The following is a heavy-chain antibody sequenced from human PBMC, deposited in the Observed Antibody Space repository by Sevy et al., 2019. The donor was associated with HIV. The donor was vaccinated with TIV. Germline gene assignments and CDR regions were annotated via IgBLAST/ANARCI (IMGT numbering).Heavy chain of an antibody. CDR1: GGNFRNYV. J-gene: IGHJ4*02. Sequence: ASVKVSCKASGGNFRNYVISWLRQAPGQGLEWMGGIIPTSGTANYAQKFQGRVTIIADESTSTAYMELSSLRSEDTAVYYCARLYPCGGACYYFDSWGQGTLVTVSS. CDR2: IIPTSGTA. CDR3: ARLYPCGGACYYFDS. D-gene: IGHD2-21*02. V-gene: IGHV1-69*13.